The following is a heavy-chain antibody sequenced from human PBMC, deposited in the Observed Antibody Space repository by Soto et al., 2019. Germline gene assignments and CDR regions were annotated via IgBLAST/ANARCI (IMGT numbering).Heavy chain of an antibody. J-gene: IGHJ6*03. D-gene: IGHD2-2*02. CDR1: GFTVSNNY. Sequence: PGGSLRLSCAASGFTVSNNYMSWVRQAPGKGLEWVSVIFPGGGTYSADSVKGRFAISRHTSKNTLYLQMNSLTAEDTAVYYCARCQYRWQDNYYYYMDVPGTGTAVTVCS. CDR3: ARCQYRWQDNYYYYMDV. V-gene: IGHV3-53*04. CDR2: IFPGGGT.